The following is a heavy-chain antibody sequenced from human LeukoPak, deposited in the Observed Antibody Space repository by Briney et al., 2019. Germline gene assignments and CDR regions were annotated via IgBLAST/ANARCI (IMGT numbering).Heavy chain of an antibody. D-gene: IGHD6-19*01. CDR2: IYYSGST. V-gene: IGHV4-39*01. J-gene: IGHJ4*02. CDR1: GGSISSSSYY. Sequence: SETLSLTCTVSGGSISSSSYYWGWIRQPPGKGLEWIGSIYYSGSTYYNPSLKSRVTISVDTSKNQFSLKLSSVTAADTAVYYCAGVVGWGSPFDYWGQGTLVTVSS. CDR3: AGVVGWGSPFDY.